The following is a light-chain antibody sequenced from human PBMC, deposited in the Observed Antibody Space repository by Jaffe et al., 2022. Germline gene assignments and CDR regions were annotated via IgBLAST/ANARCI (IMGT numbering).Light chain of an antibody. CDR1: QSISHL. J-gene: IGKJ4*01. CDR3: QQSLSNPLT. V-gene: IGKV1-39*01. CDR2: STS. Sequence: DIQMTQSPSTLSASVGDRVTITCRASQSISHLLNWFHQKPGKAPYLLMYSTSTLQSGVPSRFSGSGSGTAFTLTISSLQAEDIGTYYCQQSLSNPLTFGGGTKVEIK.